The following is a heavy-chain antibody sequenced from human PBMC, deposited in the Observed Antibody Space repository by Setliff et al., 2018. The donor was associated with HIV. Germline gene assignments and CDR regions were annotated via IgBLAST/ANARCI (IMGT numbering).Heavy chain of an antibody. V-gene: IGHV4-39*07. CDR1: GGSISSGGYY. D-gene: IGHD3-3*01. CDR3: ARDRGSYNFWSGLARGDNWFDP. Sequence: PSETLSLTCTVSGGSISSGGYYWSWIRQHPGKGLEWIGSIYFSGSTYYNPSLKSRLTISVDTSKNQFSLKLSSVTAADTAVYYCARDRGSYNFWSGLARGDNWFDPWGQGTLVTVSS. J-gene: IGHJ5*02. CDR2: IYFSGST.